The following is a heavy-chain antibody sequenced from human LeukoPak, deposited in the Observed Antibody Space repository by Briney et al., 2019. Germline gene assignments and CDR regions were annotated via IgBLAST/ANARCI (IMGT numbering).Heavy chain of an antibody. CDR3: AGPYDSSGYEAFDI. J-gene: IGHJ3*02. D-gene: IGHD3-22*01. V-gene: IGHV4-34*01. CDR2: INHSGST. Sequence: SETLSLTCAVYGGSFSGYYWSWIRQPPGKGLEWIGEINHSGSTNYNPSPKSRVTISVDTSKNQFSLKLSSVTAADTAVYYCAGPYDSSGYEAFDIWGQGTMVTVSS. CDR1: GGSFSGYY.